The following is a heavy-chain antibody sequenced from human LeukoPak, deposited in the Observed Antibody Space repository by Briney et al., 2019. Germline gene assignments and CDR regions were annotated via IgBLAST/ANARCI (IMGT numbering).Heavy chain of an antibody. CDR1: GFTFSDYY. J-gene: IGHJ4*02. CDR3: ARDPVGATTPDC. Sequence: PGGSLRLSCTASGFTFSDYYMSWIRQAPGKGLEWVSYISSSSSYTKYADSVKGRFTISRDNARNSLYLQMNSLRAEDTAVYYCARDPVGATTPDCWGQGALVTVSS. D-gene: IGHD1-26*01. V-gene: IGHV3-11*06. CDR2: ISSSSSYT.